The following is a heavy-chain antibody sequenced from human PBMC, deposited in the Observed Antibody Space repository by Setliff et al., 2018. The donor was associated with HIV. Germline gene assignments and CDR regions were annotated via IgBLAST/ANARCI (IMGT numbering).Heavy chain of an antibody. D-gene: IGHD2-2*01. J-gene: IGHJ6*01. V-gene: IGHV1-46*01. CDR3: ARDHCSSSGCYEYSYYGMDV. CDR1: GYSFTNHY. Sequence: ASVKVSCKPSGYSFTNHYMHWVRQAPGQGLEWMGVINPTGGSTRNTQRFQGRVAMTRDTSISTAYMEVSRLRSDDTAVYYCARDHCSSSGCYEYSYYGMDVW. CDR2: INPTGGST.